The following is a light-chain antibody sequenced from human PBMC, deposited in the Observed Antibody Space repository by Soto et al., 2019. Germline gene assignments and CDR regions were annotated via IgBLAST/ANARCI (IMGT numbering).Light chain of an antibody. V-gene: IGKV4-1*01. Sequence: DIVMTQSPDSLAVSLGERATINCKSSQSVLYSSNNKNYLAWYQQKPGQPPKLLIYWASTRESGVPDRFSGSGSGTDFTLTISSLQPEDFATYYCQQLNSHPFTLGGGTKVDI. CDR2: WAS. J-gene: IGKJ4*01. CDR1: QSVLYSSNNKNY. CDR3: QQLNSHPFT.